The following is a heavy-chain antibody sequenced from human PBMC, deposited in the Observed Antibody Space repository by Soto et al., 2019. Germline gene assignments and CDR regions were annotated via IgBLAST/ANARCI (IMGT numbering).Heavy chain of an antibody. CDR1: GFTFDDYA. V-gene: IGHV3-9*01. CDR2: ISWNSGSI. CDR3: ASYSGYPGSRHDYYYDGMDV. J-gene: IGHJ6*02. Sequence: GGSLRLSCAASGFTFDDYAMHWVRQAPGKGLEWVSGISWNSGSIGYADSVKGRFTISRDNAKNSLYLQMNSLRAEDTAVYYCASYSGYPGSRHDYYYDGMDVWGQGTTVTVSS. D-gene: IGHD5-12*01.